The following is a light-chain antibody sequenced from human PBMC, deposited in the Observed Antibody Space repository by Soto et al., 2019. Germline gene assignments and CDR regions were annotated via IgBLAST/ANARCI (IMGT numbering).Light chain of an antibody. CDR3: SSYTSSATWV. J-gene: IGLJ3*02. Sequence: QSALTQPASVSGSPGQSITISCTGTSSDIGAYNYVSWYQQHPGRAPKLMIYEVTNWPSGVSYRFSGSKSGYTASLTISGLQAEDEADYYCSSYTSSATWVFGGGTKLTVL. V-gene: IGLV2-14*01. CDR2: EVT. CDR1: SSDIGAYNY.